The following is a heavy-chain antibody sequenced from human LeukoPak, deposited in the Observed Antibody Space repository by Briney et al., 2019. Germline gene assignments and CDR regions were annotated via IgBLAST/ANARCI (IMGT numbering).Heavy chain of an antibody. J-gene: IGHJ4*02. D-gene: IGHD6-13*01. V-gene: IGHV3-30*19. CDR2: ISYDGSNK. Sequence: PGRSLRLSCAASGFTFSSYGMHWVRQAPGKGLEWVAVISYDGSNKYYADSVKGRFTISRDNSKNTLYLQMNSLRAEDTAVYYCASSYSSSWWGHYWGQGTLVTVSS. CDR3: ASSYSSSWWGHY. CDR1: GFTFSSYG.